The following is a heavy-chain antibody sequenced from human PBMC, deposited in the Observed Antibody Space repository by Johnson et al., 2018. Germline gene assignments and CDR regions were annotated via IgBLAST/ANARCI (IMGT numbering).Heavy chain of an antibody. D-gene: IGHD2-15*01. CDR2: ISYDGSNK. V-gene: IGHV3-30*04. CDR3: AKRWLGYVQH. CDR1: GITLSNYA. Sequence: QVQLVQSGGGVVQPGRSLRLSCVASGITLSNYAMHWVCQAPGKGLEWVAVISYDGSNKYYADSVKGRFTISRDNSKNTLYLQMNSLRAEDTAVYYCAKRWLGYVQHWGQGTLVTVSS. J-gene: IGHJ1*01.